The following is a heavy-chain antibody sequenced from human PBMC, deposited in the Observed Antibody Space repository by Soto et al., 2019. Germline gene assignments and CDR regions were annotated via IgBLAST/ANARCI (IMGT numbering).Heavy chain of an antibody. CDR3: TRDSNYDFWSGYYYYYYGMDV. CDR2: IRSKANGGKT. CDR1: GFTFGDYA. D-gene: IGHD3-3*01. J-gene: IGHJ6*02. V-gene: IGHV3-49*03. Sequence: GGSLRLSCTASGFTFGDYAMSWFRQAPGKGLEWVGFIRSKANGGKTEYAVYGKGKFTISRDDSKGIAYLQMNSLKTEDTAVYYCTRDSNYDFWSGYYYYYYGMDVWGQGTTVTVSS.